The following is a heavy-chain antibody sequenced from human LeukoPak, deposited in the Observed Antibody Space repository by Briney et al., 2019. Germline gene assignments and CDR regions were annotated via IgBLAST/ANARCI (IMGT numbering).Heavy chain of an antibody. CDR1: GYTFTSYD. Sequence: GASVKVSCKASGYTFTSYDINWVRQATGQGLEWVGWMNPNSGNTGYAQKFQGRVTMTRNTSISTAYMELSSLRSEDTAVYYCARGLRITIFGVVIISAFDIWGQGTMVTVSS. D-gene: IGHD3-3*01. V-gene: IGHV1-8*01. CDR2: MNPNSGNT. J-gene: IGHJ3*02. CDR3: ARGLRITIFGVVIISAFDI.